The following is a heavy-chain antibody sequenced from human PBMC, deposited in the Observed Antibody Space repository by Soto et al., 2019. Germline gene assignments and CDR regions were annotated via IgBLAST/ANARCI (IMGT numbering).Heavy chain of an antibody. D-gene: IGHD3-16*02. Sequence: PSETLSLTCAVSGSSINSVYHWGWIRQPPGKGLEWIGSVYLSGITYYNPSLQSRVTMSVDTSKNQFSLKLSSVTAADTAMYFCARDDRDTTSPIFYYWGQGILVTVSS. CDR3: ARDDRDTTSPIFYY. J-gene: IGHJ4*02. CDR2: VYLSGIT. CDR1: GSSINSVYH. V-gene: IGHV4-38-2*02.